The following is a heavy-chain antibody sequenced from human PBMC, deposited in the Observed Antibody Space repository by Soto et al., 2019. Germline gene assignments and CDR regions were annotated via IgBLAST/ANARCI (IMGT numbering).Heavy chain of an antibody. Sequence: GGSLRLCCTASGFTFGDYAMSWFRQAPGKGLEWVGFIRSKAYGGTTEYAASVKGRFTISRDDSKSIAYLQMNSLKTEDTAVYYCTRDRSRSSSWYSYYYGMDVWGQGTTVTVSS. CDR1: GFTFGDYA. D-gene: IGHD6-13*01. V-gene: IGHV3-49*03. CDR2: IRSKAYGGTT. J-gene: IGHJ6*02. CDR3: TRDRSRSSSWYSYYYGMDV.